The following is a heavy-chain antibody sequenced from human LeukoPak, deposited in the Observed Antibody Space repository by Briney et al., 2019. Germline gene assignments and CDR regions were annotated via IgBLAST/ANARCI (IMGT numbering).Heavy chain of an antibody. CDR1: GGSISSSNW. J-gene: IGHJ4*02. V-gene: IGHV4-4*02. D-gene: IGHD2-2*03. CDR3: ARRKSGYWAGKYYFDY. Sequence: SGTLSLTCAVSGGSISSSNWWSWVRQPPGKGLEWIGEINHSGSTNYNPSLKSRVTISVDTSKNQFSLKLSSVTAADTAVYYCARRKSGYWAGKYYFDYWGQGTLVTVSS. CDR2: INHSGST.